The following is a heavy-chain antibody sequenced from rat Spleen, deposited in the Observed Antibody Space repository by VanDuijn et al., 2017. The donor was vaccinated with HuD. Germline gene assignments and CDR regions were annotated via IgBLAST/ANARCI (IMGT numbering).Heavy chain of an antibody. J-gene: IGHJ3*01. CDR2: ITNTGGST. CDR1: GFTFNNYW. D-gene: IGHD1-6*01. CDR3: TRDMYTTEGPFAY. V-gene: IGHV5-31*01. Sequence: EVQLVESGGGLVQPGRSLKLSCVASGFTFNNYWMTWIRPAPGKGLEWVASITNTGGSTYYPDSLKGRFSLPRDNAKSTLYLQMNSLRSEDTATYYCTRDMYTTEGPFAYWGQGTLVTVSS.